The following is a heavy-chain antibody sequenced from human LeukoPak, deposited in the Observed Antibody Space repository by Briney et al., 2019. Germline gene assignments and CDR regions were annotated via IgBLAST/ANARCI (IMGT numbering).Heavy chain of an antibody. Sequence: GGSLRLSCAASGFTFSSCGMHWVRQAPGKGLEWVAVIWYDGSNKYYADSVKGRFTISRDNSKNTLYLQMNSLRAEDTAVYYCAKQARRYDILTGYYKNYFDYWGQGTLVTVSS. V-gene: IGHV3-33*06. CDR1: GFTFSSCG. D-gene: IGHD3-9*01. CDR2: IWYDGSNK. J-gene: IGHJ4*02. CDR3: AKQARRYDILTGYYKNYFDY.